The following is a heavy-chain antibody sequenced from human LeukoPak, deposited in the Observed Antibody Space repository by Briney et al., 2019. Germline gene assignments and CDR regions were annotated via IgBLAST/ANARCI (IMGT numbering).Heavy chain of an antibody. V-gene: IGHV3-23*01. Sequence: GGSLRLSCAASGFTFSDYGMAWVRQAPGKGLEWVSSISGSGYSTYYADSVKGRFTISRDNSKNTLYLQMNSLRAEDTAVYYCAKLPGRAADYWGQGTLVTVSS. J-gene: IGHJ4*02. CDR2: ISGSGYST. CDR3: AKLPGRAADY. CDR1: GFTFSDYG.